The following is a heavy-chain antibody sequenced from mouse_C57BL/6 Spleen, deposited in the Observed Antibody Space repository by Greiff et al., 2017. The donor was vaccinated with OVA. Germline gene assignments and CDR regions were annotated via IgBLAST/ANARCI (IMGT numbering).Heavy chain of an antibody. CDR1: GYAFSSYW. CDR2: IYPGDGDT. V-gene: IGHV1-80*01. CDR3: ARWGEGGSSYVMAD. Sequence: VQLQESGAELVKPGASVKLSCKASGYAFSSYWMNWVKQRPGKGLEWIGQIYPGDGDTNYNGKFKGKATLTANKSSSTAYMQLSSLTSEDSAVYFCARWGEGGSSYVMADWGQGTLVTVSA. D-gene: IGHD1-1*01. J-gene: IGHJ3*01.